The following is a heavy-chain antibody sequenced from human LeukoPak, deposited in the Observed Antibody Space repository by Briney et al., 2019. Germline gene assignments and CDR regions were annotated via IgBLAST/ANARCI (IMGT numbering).Heavy chain of an antibody. V-gene: IGHV3-53*01. CDR2: VYSGGST. CDR1: GFPVSSNY. CDR3: ARDSGVRYLDY. D-gene: IGHD3-10*01. J-gene: IGHJ4*02. Sequence: PGGSLRLSCAASGFPVSSNYMSWVRQAPGKGLEWVSVVYSGGSTYYADSVKGRFTISRDNSKNTLYLQMNSLRAEDTAVYYCARDSGVRYLDYWGQGTLVTVSS.